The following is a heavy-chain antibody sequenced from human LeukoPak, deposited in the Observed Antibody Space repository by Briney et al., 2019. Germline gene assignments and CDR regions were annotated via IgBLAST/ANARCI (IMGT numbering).Heavy chain of an antibody. CDR3: ARAPYSSSWYYFDY. Sequence: SETLSLTCTVSGGSISSGGYYWSWLRQHPGKGLEWIGYIYYSGSTYYNPSLKSRVTISVDTSKNQFSLKLSSVTAADTAVYYCARAPYSSSWYYFDYWGQGTLVTVSS. CDR1: GGSISSGGYY. J-gene: IGHJ4*02. V-gene: IGHV4-31*03. D-gene: IGHD6-13*01. CDR2: IYYSGST.